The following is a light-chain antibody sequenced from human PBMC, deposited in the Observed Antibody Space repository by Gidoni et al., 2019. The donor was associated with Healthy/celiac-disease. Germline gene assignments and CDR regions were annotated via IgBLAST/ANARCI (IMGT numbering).Light chain of an antibody. V-gene: IGKV1-39*01. CDR2: AAS. CDR3: QQSYSTPLT. J-gene: IGKJ4*01. Sequence: DIQMTQSPSSLSASVGDRVTITCRASQSISSYLNWYQQKPGKAPKLLIYAASSLQSGVPSRFSRSGSGTDFTLTISSLQPEDFATYYCQQSYSTPLTFGGXTKVEIK. CDR1: QSISSY.